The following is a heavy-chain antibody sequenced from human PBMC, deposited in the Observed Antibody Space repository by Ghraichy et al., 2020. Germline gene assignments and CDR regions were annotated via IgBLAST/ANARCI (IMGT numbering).Heavy chain of an antibody. V-gene: IGHV3-30*02. D-gene: IGHD4-17*01. J-gene: IGHJ4*02. CDR1: GFTFSTCG. Sequence: LSLTCAASGFTFSTCGMHWVRQAPGKGLEWVTFIRFDGNDRYADSVRGRFTVSRDNSKNTVYLQMNSLRAEDTAVYYCAKDLYYGPDSWGQGTLVTVSS. CDR3: AKDLYYGPDS. CDR2: IRFDGNDR.